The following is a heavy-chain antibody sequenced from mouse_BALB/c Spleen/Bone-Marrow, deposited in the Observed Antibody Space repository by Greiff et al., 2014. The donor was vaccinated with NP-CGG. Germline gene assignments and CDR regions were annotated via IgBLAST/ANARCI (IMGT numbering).Heavy chain of an antibody. Sequence: QVQLKQSGPGLGKPGASGRISCKASGYTFTNYYIHWVKQMPGQGLEWIGWIYPGNVNSKYNEKFKGKATLTADKSSSTAYMQLSSLTSEDSAVYFCARGADWNFDYWGQGTPLTVSS. CDR1: GYTFTNYY. J-gene: IGHJ2*01. D-gene: IGHD3-3*01. V-gene: IGHV1S56*01. CDR2: IYPGNVNS. CDR3: ARGADWNFDY.